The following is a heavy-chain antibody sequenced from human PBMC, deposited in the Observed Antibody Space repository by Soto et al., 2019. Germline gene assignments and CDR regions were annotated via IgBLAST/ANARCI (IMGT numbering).Heavy chain of an antibody. Sequence: SETPSLTCPVSGCSISSYYWSLIRQPPGKGLEWIGNIYYSGSTNYTPPLKSRVTISVDTSKNQFSLKLTSVTAADTAVYYCARRYGGNFDYWGQGTLVTVSS. D-gene: IGHD3-16*01. V-gene: IGHV4-59*01. J-gene: IGHJ4*02. CDR3: ARRYGGNFDY. CDR2: IYYSGST. CDR1: GCSISSYY.